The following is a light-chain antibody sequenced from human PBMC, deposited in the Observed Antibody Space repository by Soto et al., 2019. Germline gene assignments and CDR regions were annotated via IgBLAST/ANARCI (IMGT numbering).Light chain of an antibody. CDR1: HSASSY. J-gene: IGKJ5*01. Sequence: DIQMTQSPASLSASVGDRVTITCRASHSASSYLDWYQQKSGKAPRLLIYAASNMHSGIASRFSGSGSETDFTLTISSLEPEDFAPYYCQQSYCTPCTFGQGTRLEIK. CDR3: QQSYCTPCT. CDR2: AAS. V-gene: IGKV1-39*01.